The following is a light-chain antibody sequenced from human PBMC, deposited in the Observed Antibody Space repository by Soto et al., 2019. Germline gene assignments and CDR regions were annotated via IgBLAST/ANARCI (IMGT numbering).Light chain of an antibody. CDR1: QSITTY. V-gene: IGKV1-39*01. J-gene: IGKJ1*01. Sequence: DIQMTQSPSSLSASVGDRVTITCRASQSITTYLNWYRQKPGKAPKLLIYAASSLQSGVPSRFSGRRSGTEFTLTISSLQPDDFGTYYCQQYETFSGTFGPGTKVDIK. CDR2: AAS. CDR3: QQYETFSGT.